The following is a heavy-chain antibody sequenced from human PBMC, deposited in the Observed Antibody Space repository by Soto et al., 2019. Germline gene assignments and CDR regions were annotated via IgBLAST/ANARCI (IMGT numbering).Heavy chain of an antibody. CDR1: GFTFSDYY. CDR3: ARDTGRGSSTPRGLVDY. CDR2: ISSSSSYT. Sequence: QVQLVESGGGLVQPGGSLRLSCAASGFTFSDYYMSWIRQAPGKGLEWVSYISSSSSYTNYADSVKGRFTISRDNAKNSLYLQMNSLRAEDTAVYYCARDTGRGSSTPRGLVDYWGQGTLVTVSS. D-gene: IGHD6-13*01. J-gene: IGHJ4*02. V-gene: IGHV3-11*06.